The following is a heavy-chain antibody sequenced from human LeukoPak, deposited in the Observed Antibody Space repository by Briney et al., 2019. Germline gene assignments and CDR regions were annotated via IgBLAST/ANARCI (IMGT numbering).Heavy chain of an antibody. J-gene: IGHJ4*02. CDR3: ARDGDGSSWVYYYFDY. Sequence: GGSLRLSCAASGFTFSSYAMHWVRQAPGKGLEGVAVISYDGSNKYYADSVKGRFTISRDNSKNTLYLQMNSLRAEDTAVYYCARDGDGSSWVYYYFDYWGQGTLVTVSS. V-gene: IGHV3-30*04. CDR1: GFTFSSYA. CDR2: ISYDGSNK. D-gene: IGHD6-13*01.